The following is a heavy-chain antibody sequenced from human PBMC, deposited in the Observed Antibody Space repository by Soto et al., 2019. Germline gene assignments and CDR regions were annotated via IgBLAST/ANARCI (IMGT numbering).Heavy chain of an antibody. D-gene: IGHD1-1*01. J-gene: IGHJ4*02. CDR1: GGSISISDTNYY. V-gene: IGHV4-39*01. CDR3: GRHRRETGTYAQPLDY. Sequence: SETLSLTCTVSGGSISISDTNYYWGWIRQPPGKGLEWIGSSSYGGITYHNPSLKSRVTMSIDTSKSHFSLEVTSVTAADTAVYYCGRHRRETGTYAQPLDYWGQGTLVTVS. CDR2: SSYGGIT.